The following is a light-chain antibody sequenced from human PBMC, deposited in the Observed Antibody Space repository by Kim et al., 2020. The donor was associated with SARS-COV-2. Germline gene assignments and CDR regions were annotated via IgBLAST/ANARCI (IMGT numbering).Light chain of an antibody. CDR1: KLGDKY. V-gene: IGLV3-1*01. CDR2: QDN. CDR3: QAWDSSPHHYV. Sequence: SYELTQPPSVSVSPGQTASITCSGYKLGDKYVSWYQQKPGQSPVVVIYQDNQRPSGIPERFSGSNSGNTATLTIRGTQAMDEADYYCQAWDSSPHHYV. J-gene: IGLJ1*01.